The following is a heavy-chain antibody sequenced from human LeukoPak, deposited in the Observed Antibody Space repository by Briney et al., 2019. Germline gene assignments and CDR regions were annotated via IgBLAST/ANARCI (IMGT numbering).Heavy chain of an antibody. D-gene: IGHD3-9*01. CDR2: INPSAGST. V-gene: IGHV1-46*01. CDR1: GYTFTSCY. Sequence: ASVKVSCKTSGYTFTSCYMHWVRQAPGQGLEWMGMINPSAGSTRYAQKFQGRVTMTTDTSTSTVYMELSSLRSEDTAVYYCARRYYDILTGYQYNWFDPWGQGTLVTVSS. J-gene: IGHJ5*02. CDR3: ARRYYDILTGYQYNWFDP.